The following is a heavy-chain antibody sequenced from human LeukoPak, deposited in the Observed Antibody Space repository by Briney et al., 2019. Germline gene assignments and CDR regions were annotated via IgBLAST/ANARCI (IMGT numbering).Heavy chain of an antibody. CDR3: AREAGYSSSWSNP. D-gene: IGHD6-13*01. V-gene: IGHV4-34*01. CDR2: INHSGST. CDR1: GGSFSGYY. J-gene: IGHJ5*02. Sequence: PETLSLTCAVYGGSFSGYYWSWIRQPPGKGLEWIGEINHSGSTNYNPSLKSRVTISVDTSKNQFSLKLSSVTAADTAVYYCAREAGYSSSWSNPWGQGTLVTVSS.